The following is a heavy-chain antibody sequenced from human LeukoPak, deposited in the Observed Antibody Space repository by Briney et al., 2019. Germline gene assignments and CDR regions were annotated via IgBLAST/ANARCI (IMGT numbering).Heavy chain of an antibody. Sequence: SETLSLTCAVYGGSFTNYYWSWIRQPPGKGLEWIGEINHSGSTNYNPSLKSRVTISVDTSKNQFSLKLSSVTAADTAVYYCARERRQQWLVRMYYFDYWGQGTLVTVSS. CDR1: GGSFTNYY. J-gene: IGHJ4*02. V-gene: IGHV4-34*01. D-gene: IGHD6-19*01. CDR3: ARERRQQWLVRMYYFDY. CDR2: INHSGST.